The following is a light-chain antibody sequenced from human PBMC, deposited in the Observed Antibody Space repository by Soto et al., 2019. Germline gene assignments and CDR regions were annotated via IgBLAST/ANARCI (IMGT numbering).Light chain of an antibody. V-gene: IGKV1-5*01. CDR2: GAS. J-gene: IGKJ1*01. CDR3: QHYNIFSRT. Sequence: DIQMTQSPSSLSAAAGDRVTITCRASQSINNYLNWYQHRHGEAPKLLIFGASSLQRGVPSRFSGSGSGTEFTLTISSLQPEDFATYYCQHYNIFSRTFGQGTKVDI. CDR1: QSINNY.